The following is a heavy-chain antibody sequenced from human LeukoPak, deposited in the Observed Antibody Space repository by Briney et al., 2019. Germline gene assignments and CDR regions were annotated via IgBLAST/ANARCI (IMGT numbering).Heavy chain of an antibody. D-gene: IGHD6-19*01. CDR2: ILYDGSNK. CDR1: GFTFSSCG. CDR3: AKAYSSGWYEDY. Sequence: GGSLRLSCAASGFTFSSCGMHWVRQAPGKGLEWVAVILYDGSNKYYVDSVKGRFTISRDNSKNTLYLQMNSLRAEDTAVYYCAKAYSSGWYEDYWGQGTLVTVSS. J-gene: IGHJ4*02. V-gene: IGHV3-30*18.